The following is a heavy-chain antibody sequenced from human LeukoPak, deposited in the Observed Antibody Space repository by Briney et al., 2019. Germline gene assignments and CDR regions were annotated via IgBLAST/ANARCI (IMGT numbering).Heavy chain of an antibody. Sequence: GGSLRLSCAASGFTFSSYAMHWVRQAPGKGLEWVAVISYDGSNKYYADSVKGRFTISRDNSKNTLYLQMNSLRAEDTAVYYCARMEISSSCPRCYYGMDVWGQGTTVTVSS. CDR3: ARMEISSSCPRCYYGMDV. J-gene: IGHJ6*02. D-gene: IGHD6-13*01. V-gene: IGHV3-30-3*01. CDR2: ISYDGSNK. CDR1: GFTFSSYA.